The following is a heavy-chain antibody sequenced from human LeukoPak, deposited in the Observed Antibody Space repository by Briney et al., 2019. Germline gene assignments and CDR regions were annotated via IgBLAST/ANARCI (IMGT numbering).Heavy chain of an antibody. CDR1: GFTSSSYG. Sequence: PGGSLRLSCAASGFTSSSYGMSWVRQAPGKGLEWVSAISASGVSKYYADSVKGRFTISRDKSKNTLYLQMNSLRAEDTAVYYCAELGITMVGGVWGKGTTVTISS. V-gene: IGHV3-23*01. CDR3: AELGITMVGGV. J-gene: IGHJ6*04. D-gene: IGHD3-10*02. CDR2: ISASGVSK.